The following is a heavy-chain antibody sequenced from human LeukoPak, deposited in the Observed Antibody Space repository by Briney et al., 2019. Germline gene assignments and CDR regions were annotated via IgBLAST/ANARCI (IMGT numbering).Heavy chain of an antibody. CDR2: FIPMVGVA. CDR3: ARVQAVGVPVAIDAYYSYGMDV. CDR1: GSTFSRNS. D-gene: IGHD2-2*02. J-gene: IGHJ6*02. V-gene: IGHV1-69*04. Sequence: ASVKVSCQASGSTFSRNSISWVRQVPGQGLEWMGRFIPMVGVAAYAQKFQGRITITEDRSTNTAFMELSSLRSEDTAVYYCARVQAVGVPVAIDAYYSYGMDVWGQGTAVTVSS.